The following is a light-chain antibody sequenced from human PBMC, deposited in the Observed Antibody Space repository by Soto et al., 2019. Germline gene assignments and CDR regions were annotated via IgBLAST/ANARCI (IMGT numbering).Light chain of an antibody. CDR3: QQRGIWPPT. CDR2: DAS. Sequence: EIVLTQSPATLSLSPGERATLSCRASQSVASYLAWYQQKVGQAPRLLIYDASNRATGIPARFSGGGSGADFTLTISSLETEDFAVYYCQQRGIWPPTFGPGTKVDIK. V-gene: IGKV3-11*01. J-gene: IGKJ3*01. CDR1: QSVASY.